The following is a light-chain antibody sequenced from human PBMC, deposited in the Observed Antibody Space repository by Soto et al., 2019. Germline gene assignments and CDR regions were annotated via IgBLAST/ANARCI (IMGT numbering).Light chain of an antibody. CDR3: QQYNSYPPT. CDR2: DAS. V-gene: IGKV1-5*01. CDR1: QNIERW. Sequence: DIQMTQSPSTLSASVGDRVTITCRASQNIERWLAWYQQKPGKAHKLLIYDASSLESGVQSRFSGSGSGTEFTLTIRSLQPDDFATYYCQQYNSYPPTFGQGTRLEIK. J-gene: IGKJ5*01.